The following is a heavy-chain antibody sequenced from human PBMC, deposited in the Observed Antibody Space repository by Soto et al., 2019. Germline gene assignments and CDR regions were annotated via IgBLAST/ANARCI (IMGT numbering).Heavy chain of an antibody. Sequence: QVQLQESGPGLVKPSETLSLTCTVSGGSISSYYWSWIRQPPGGGLQWIGYIYHTESTTYNYNPSLKGQVTITLDTPKNHFSLELTSVTAADTAVYYCASGRVLYGSEYWGQGTLVTVSS. V-gene: IGHV4-59*01. J-gene: IGHJ4*02. CDR2: IYHTESTTY. CDR3: ASGRVLYGSEY. D-gene: IGHD3-10*01. CDR1: GGSISSYY.